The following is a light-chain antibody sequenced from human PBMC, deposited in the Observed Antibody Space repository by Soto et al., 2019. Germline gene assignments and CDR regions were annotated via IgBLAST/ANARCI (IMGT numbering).Light chain of an antibody. Sequence: EIVLTQSPGTLSLSPGERATLSCRASQSVSSTSLAWYQLIPGQAPRLVIYGAYTRATGIPDRFSGSASGTDFTLTSSRLEPEDSAVYYCQQRKTFGQGTKVELK. CDR2: GAY. CDR1: QSVSSTS. CDR3: QQRKT. V-gene: IGKV3-20*01. J-gene: IGKJ1*01.